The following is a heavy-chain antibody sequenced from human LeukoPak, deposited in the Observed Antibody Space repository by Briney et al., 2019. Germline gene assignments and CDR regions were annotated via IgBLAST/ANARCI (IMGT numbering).Heavy chain of an antibody. J-gene: IGHJ5*02. V-gene: IGHV3-30*04. CDR1: GFTFGNYA. CDR2: MSFDGSVE. CDR3: GRGGGFYDILTGHIWFDP. D-gene: IGHD3-9*01. Sequence: PGGSLRLSCAASGFTFGNYAMHWVRPTPGRGLEWLAVMSFDGSVEHYADSVKGRFTISRDNSKSMLFLQMNSLRADDTAVYYCGRGGGFYDILTGHIWFDPSGQGTLVTVSS.